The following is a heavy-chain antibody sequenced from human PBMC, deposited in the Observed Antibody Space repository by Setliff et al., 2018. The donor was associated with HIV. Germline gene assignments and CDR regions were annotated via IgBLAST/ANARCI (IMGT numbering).Heavy chain of an antibody. J-gene: IGHJ5*02. D-gene: IGHD6-19*01. CDR2: IHTSGNT. CDR3: ARGRTQWPHYNSFDP. Sequence: PSETLSLTCTVSGGSISSGDYYWTWIRQPAGKGLQWIGRIHTSGNTNYNPSLKSRVTISVDTSKSQFPLKLSSLTAADTAVYYCARGRTQWPHYNSFDPWGLGTLVTVSS. V-gene: IGHV4-61*02. CDR1: GGSISSGDYY.